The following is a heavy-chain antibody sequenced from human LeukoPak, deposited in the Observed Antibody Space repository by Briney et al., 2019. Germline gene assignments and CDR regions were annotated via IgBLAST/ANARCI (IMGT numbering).Heavy chain of an antibody. CDR3: AREYQRPDAFDL. J-gene: IGHJ3*01. Sequence: GGSLRLSCAASVFTFSDYEMNWVRQAPGKGLEWVSYIGSSGDTIYYADSVRGRFSISRDNPKNSLYLQMNSLRAEDAAVYYCAREYQRPDAFDLWGQGTMVTVSS. V-gene: IGHV3-48*03. CDR2: IGSSGDTI. CDR1: VFTFSDYE.